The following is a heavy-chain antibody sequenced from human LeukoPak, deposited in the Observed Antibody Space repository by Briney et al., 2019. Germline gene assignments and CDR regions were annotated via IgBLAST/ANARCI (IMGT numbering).Heavy chain of an antibody. D-gene: IGHD2-15*01. V-gene: IGHV3-21*01. J-gene: IGHJ6*02. Sequence: GGSLRLSCAASGFTFSSYSMNWVRQAPGKGLEWVSSISSSSSYIYYADSVKGRFTISRDNAKNSLYLQMNSLRAEDTAVYYGARDVTPVPVVAFPLYGMDVWGQGTTVTVSS. CDR2: ISSSSSYI. CDR1: GFTFSSYS. CDR3: ARDVTPVPVVAFPLYGMDV.